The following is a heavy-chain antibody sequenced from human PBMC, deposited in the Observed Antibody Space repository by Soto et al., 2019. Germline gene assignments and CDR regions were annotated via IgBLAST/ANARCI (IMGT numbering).Heavy chain of an antibody. J-gene: IGHJ6*02. CDR2: IWYDGSNK. CDR1: GFTFSSYG. CDR3: AGDSGGYYVYYYGMDV. V-gene: IGHV3-33*01. Sequence: QVQLVESGGGVVQPGRSLRLSCAASGFTFSSYGMHWVRQAPGKGLEWVAVIWYDGSNKYYADSVKGRFTISRDNSKNXLDRQMNSRRAEDTAVYYCAGDSGGYYVYYYGMDVWGQGTTVTVSS. D-gene: IGHD2-15*01.